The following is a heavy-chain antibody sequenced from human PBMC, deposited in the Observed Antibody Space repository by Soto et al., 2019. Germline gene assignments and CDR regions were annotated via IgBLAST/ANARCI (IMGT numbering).Heavy chain of an antibody. Sequence: GGSLRLSCAASGFTFDDYAMHWVRQAPGKGLEWLSDISGNRDTIDYADSVKGRFTISRDNAKNSLSLQMNSLKAEDTAVYYCARHVEGQWLVYPNWFDPWGQGTLVTSPQ. D-gene: IGHD6-19*01. CDR3: ARHVEGQWLVYPNWFDP. CDR1: GFTFDDYA. V-gene: IGHV3-48*01. J-gene: IGHJ5*02. CDR2: ISGNRDTI.